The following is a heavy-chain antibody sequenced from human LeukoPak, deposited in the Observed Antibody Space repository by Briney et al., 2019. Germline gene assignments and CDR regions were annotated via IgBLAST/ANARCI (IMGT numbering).Heavy chain of an antibody. D-gene: IGHD3-3*01. V-gene: IGHV4-61*08. J-gene: IGHJ4*02. Sequence: PSETLSLTCTVSGGSISSGGYYWSWIRQPPGKGLEWIGYIYYSGSTNYNPSLKSRVTISVDTSKNQFSLKLSSVTAADTAVYYCAREVKWTGDFWSGYYIKEGRYFDYWGQGTLVTVSS. CDR1: GGSISSGGYY. CDR2: IYYSGST. CDR3: AREVKWTGDFWSGYYIKEGRYFDY.